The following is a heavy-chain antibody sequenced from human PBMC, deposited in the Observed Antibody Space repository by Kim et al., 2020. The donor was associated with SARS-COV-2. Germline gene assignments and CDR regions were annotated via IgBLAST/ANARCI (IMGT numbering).Heavy chain of an antibody. V-gene: IGHV4-59*09. CDR3: ARGEGSIAVADT. Sequence: DYNPPLKRRVTISVDTSKNQFSLKLSSVTAADTAVYYCARGEGSIAVADTWGQGTLVTVSS. D-gene: IGHD6-19*01. J-gene: IGHJ4*02.